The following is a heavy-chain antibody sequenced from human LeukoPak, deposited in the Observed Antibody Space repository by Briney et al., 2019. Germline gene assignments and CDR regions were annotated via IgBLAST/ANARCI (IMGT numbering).Heavy chain of an antibody. CDR2: ISPDDSVT. D-gene: IGHD3-22*01. Sequence: GESLKISCQASGFTFTTFWIGWVRQMPGKGLEWMGIISPDDSVTGYSPSFQGQVTISADKTISTAYLQWSSLKASDTAMYYCARAGNYFDTSGFHYWGQGTLVTVAS. CDR1: GFTFTTFW. J-gene: IGHJ4*02. CDR3: ARAGNYFDTSGFHY. V-gene: IGHV5-51*01.